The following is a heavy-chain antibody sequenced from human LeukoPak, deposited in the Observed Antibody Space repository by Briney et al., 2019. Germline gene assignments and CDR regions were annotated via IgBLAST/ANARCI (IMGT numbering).Heavy chain of an antibody. CDR3: ARGRITGTIRDAFDI. CDR2: IYHSGST. CDR1: GGSISSGGYS. D-gene: IGHD1-20*01. J-gene: IGHJ3*02. Sequence: SQTLSLTCAVSGGSISSGGYSWSWIRQPPGKGLEWIEYIYHSGSTYYNPSLKSRVTISVDRSKNQFSLKLSSVTAADTAVYYCARGRITGTIRDAFDIWGQGTMVTVSS. V-gene: IGHV4-30-2*01.